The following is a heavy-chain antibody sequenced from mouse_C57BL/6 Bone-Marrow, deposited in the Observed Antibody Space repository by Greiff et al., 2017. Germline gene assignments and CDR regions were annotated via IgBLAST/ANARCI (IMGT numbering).Heavy chain of an antibody. V-gene: IGHV1-26*01. J-gene: IGHJ3*01. CDR1: GYTFTDYY. Sequence: EVQLQQSGPELVKPGASVKISCKASGYTFTDYYMNWVKQSPGKSLAWIGDINPNNGGTSYNQKFKGKATLTVDKSSSTAYMELRSLTSEDSAVYYCERDYYGSGAYWGQGTLVTVSA. CDR3: ERDYYGSGAY. D-gene: IGHD1-1*01. CDR2: INPNNGGT.